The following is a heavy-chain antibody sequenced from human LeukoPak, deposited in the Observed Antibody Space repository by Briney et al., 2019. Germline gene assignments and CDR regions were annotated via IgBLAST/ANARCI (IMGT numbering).Heavy chain of an antibody. D-gene: IGHD3-22*01. Sequence: PSETLSLTCTVSGGSISSYYWSWIRQPPGKGLEWIGSIYYSGSTYYNPSLKSRVTISVDTSKNQFSLKLSSVTAADTAVYYCARVRDDSSGYYEYYFDYWGQGTLVTVSS. CDR3: ARVRDDSSGYYEYYFDY. J-gene: IGHJ4*02. V-gene: IGHV4-59*12. CDR2: IYYSGST. CDR1: GGSISSYY.